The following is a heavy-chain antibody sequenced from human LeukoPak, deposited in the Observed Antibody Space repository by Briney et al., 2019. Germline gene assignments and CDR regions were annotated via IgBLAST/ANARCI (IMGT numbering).Heavy chain of an antibody. D-gene: IGHD5-18*01. CDR3: AKGAASRGYTYVAN. CDR2: ISDSGGSA. J-gene: IGHJ4*02. Sequence: GGSLRLSWAASGFIFSNYAMSWVRQVPGKGLEWVSAISDSGGSAYYADSVKGRFTISRDNSNNTLYLEMNSLRAEDTAVYYCAKGAASRGYTYVANWGQGTLVTVSS. CDR1: GFIFSNYA. V-gene: IGHV3-23*01.